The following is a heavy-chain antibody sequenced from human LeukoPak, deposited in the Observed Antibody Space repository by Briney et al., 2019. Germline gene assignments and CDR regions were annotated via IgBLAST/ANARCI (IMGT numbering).Heavy chain of an antibody. CDR3: ARVYSSSWYYYYGMDV. CDR2: NPNSVNT. Sequence: NPNSVNTRYAQKFQARVTMTSNTSISTAYMELSSLRSEDTAVYYCARVYSSSWYYYYGMDVWGQGTTVTVSS. D-gene: IGHD6-13*01. J-gene: IGHJ6*02. V-gene: IGHV1-8*01.